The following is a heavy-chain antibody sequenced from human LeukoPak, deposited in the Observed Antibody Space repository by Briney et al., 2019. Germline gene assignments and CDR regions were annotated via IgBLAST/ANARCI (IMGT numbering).Heavy chain of an antibody. CDR3: AEDRRVDIVATIEY. J-gene: IGHJ4*02. V-gene: IGHV3-23*01. CDR2: ISGSGGST. CDR1: GFTFSSYA. Sequence: GGSLRLSCAASGFTFSSYAMSWVRQAPGKGLEWVSAISGSGGSTYYADSVKGRFTISRDNSKNTLYLQMNSLRAEDTAVYYCAEDRRVDIVATIEYWGQGTLVTVSS. D-gene: IGHD5-12*01.